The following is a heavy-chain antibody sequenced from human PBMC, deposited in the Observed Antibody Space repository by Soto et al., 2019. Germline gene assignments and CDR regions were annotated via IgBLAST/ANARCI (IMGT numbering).Heavy chain of an antibody. D-gene: IGHD3-22*01. CDR3: STRAYDTNGYYRFDP. V-gene: IGHV4-34*01. CDR1: GGSFSGHS. Sequence: TLSLTCAVYGGSFSGHSWTWIRQSPGKGLEWIGDINHSGRVNYSPSLKSRVTISLDTSKNQFSLTLSAVTAADTARYYCSTRAYDTNGYYRFDPWGQGPLDTVSS. CDR2: INHSGRV. J-gene: IGHJ5*01.